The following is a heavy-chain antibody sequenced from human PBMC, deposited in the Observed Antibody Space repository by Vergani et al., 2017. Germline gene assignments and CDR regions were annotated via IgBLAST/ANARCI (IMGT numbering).Heavy chain of an antibody. Sequence: EVQLVESGGGLVKPGGSLRLSCAASGFTFSSYSMNWVRQAPGKGLEWVSSISSSSSYIYYADSVKGRFTISRDNAKNSLYLQMNSLRAEDTAVYYCARDAGSYSVYFQHWGQGTLVTVSS. D-gene: IGHD1-26*01. V-gene: IGHV3-21*01. CDR2: ISSSSSYI. CDR1: GFTFSSYS. CDR3: ARDAGSYSVYFQH. J-gene: IGHJ1*01.